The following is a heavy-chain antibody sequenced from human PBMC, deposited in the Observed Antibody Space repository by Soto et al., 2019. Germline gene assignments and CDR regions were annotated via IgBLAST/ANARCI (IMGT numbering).Heavy chain of an antibody. CDR1: GGTFNTYA. D-gene: IGHD3-10*01. CDR3: AREVQVHTPAFVY. J-gene: IGHJ4*02. Sequence: QVPLVQSGAEMKKPGSSVKVSCQSSGGTFNTYAMNWVRQAPGQGREWMGDISPMFGAANYAPKFQGRVTITADESTGTSYMQLSSLTSEDTALYFCAREVQVHTPAFVYWGQGTLVTVSS. CDR2: ISPMFGAA. V-gene: IGHV1-69*19.